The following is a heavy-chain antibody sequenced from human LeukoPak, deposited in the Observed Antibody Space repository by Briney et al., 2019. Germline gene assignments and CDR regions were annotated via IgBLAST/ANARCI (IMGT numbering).Heavy chain of an antibody. CDR2: IKHDGSET. Sequence: GGSLRLSCATSGFTFSSIWMSWVRQAPGKGLEWVANIKHDGSETNYVDSVKGRFTISRDNAKNSLHLQMNSLRVEDTAVYYCAKDGGPHGMDVWGQGTTVTVSS. V-gene: IGHV3-7*01. CDR1: GFTFSSIW. CDR3: AKDGGPHGMDV. D-gene: IGHD3-16*01. J-gene: IGHJ6*02.